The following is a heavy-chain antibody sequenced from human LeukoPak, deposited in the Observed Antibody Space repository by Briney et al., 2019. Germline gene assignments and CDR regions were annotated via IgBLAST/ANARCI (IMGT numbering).Heavy chain of an antibody. CDR1: GFTFTYYW. Sequence: GGTLRLSCAASGFTFTYYWMSWVRQAPGKGLEWVANIKQDGSEKYYVDSVKGRFSISRDNAKNSLYLQMNSLTAEDTAVYYCARDPLGGSGSFKLYWGQGTLVTVSS. D-gene: IGHD3-10*01. CDR2: IKQDGSEK. J-gene: IGHJ4*02. V-gene: IGHV3-7*03. CDR3: ARDPLGGSGSFKLY.